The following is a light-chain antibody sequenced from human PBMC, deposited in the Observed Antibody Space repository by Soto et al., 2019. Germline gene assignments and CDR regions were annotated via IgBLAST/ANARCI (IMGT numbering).Light chain of an antibody. CDR3: QQHNSSPLT. V-gene: IGKV1-5*01. Sequence: DIQMTQSPSTLSASVGDRVTITCRASQSISSWFAWYQQKPGKAPKLLIYDASSLESGVPSRFSGSGSGTEFTLTISSLQPDDFATYYCQQHNSSPLTFGQGTKLEIK. J-gene: IGKJ1*01. CDR1: QSISSW. CDR2: DAS.